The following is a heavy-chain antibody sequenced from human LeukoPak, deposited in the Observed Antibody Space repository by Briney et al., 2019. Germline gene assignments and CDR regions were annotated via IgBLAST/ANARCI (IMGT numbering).Heavy chain of an antibody. CDR1: GGTVSSYA. Sequence: SVEVSCKASGGTVSSYAISWVRQAPGQGLEWMGGIIPIFGTANYAQKFQGRVTITADESTSTAYMELSSLRSEDTAVYYCARTRNDYGGKVVDYWGQGTLVTVSS. CDR2: IIPIFGTA. J-gene: IGHJ4*02. D-gene: IGHD4-23*01. V-gene: IGHV1-69*13. CDR3: ARTRNDYGGKVVDY.